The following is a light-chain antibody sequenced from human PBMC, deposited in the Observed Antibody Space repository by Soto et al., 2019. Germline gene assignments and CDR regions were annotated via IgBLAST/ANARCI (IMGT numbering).Light chain of an antibody. Sequence: EIVVTQSPATLSVSPGERATLSCRASQSVGNNFAWYQQKPGQAPRLLIFATSTRATGVPARFSGSGSGTEFTLNISSLQSEDFAVYYCQQYGDWPLTFGGGAKVEI. CDR2: ATS. CDR3: QQYGDWPLT. V-gene: IGKV3-15*01. J-gene: IGKJ4*01. CDR1: QSVGNN.